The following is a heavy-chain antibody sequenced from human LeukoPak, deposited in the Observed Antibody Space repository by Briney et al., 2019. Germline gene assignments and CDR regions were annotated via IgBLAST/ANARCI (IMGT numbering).Heavy chain of an antibody. CDR3: ARRVSGYYYLDY. V-gene: IGHV5-51*01. D-gene: IGHD3-22*01. CDR2: IYPGDSDT. J-gene: IGHJ4*02. Sequence: GESLKISCKGSGYTFATYWIAWVRQMPGKGLEWMGIIYPGDSDTTYSPSFQGQVAISADKSLSTAYLQWSSLKASDTAMYYCARRVSGYYYLDYWGQGTLVTVSS. CDR1: GYTFATYW.